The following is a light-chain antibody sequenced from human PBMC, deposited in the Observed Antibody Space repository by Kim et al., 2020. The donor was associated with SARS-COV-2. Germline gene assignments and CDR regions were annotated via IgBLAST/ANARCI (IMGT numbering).Light chain of an antibody. V-gene: IGKV1D-12*01. CDR2: AAS. Sequence: DTQMTQSPSFVSAAVGDRVTLTCRASQGIRSWLAWYQQKPGKAPKLLIYAASTLQGGVPSRFSGSGSETDFTLTIDNLQPEDFATYYCQKINTFPLTFGGGTKVDIK. J-gene: IGKJ4*01. CDR3: QKINTFPLT. CDR1: QGIRSW.